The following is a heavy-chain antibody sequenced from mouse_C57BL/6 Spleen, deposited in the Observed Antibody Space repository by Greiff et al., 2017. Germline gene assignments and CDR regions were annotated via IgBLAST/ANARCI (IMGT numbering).Heavy chain of an antibody. CDR2: IRSKSNNYAT. J-gene: IGHJ2*01. V-gene: IGHV10-1*01. CDR1: GFSFNTYA. Sequence: EVHLVESGGGLVQPKGSLKLSCAASGFSFNTYAMNWVRQAPGKGLEWVARIRSKSNNYATYYADSVKDRFTISRDDSESMLYLQMNNLKTEDTAMYYCVRQGTGTDYWGQGTTLTVSS. CDR3: VRQGTGTDY. D-gene: IGHD4-1*01.